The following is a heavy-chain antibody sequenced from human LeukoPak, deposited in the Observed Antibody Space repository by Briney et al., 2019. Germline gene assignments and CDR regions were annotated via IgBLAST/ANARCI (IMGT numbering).Heavy chain of an antibody. J-gene: IGHJ5*02. CDR2: IYYSGST. CDR1: GGSISSYY. CDR3: ARLQGYCSSTSCNNWFDP. D-gene: IGHD2-2*01. V-gene: IGHV4-39*07. Sequence: SETLSLTCTVSGGSISSYYWGWIRQPPGKGLEWIGSIYYSGSTYYNPSLKSRVTISVDTSKNQFSLKLSSVTAADTAVYYCARLQGYCSSTSCNNWFDPWGQGTLVTVSS.